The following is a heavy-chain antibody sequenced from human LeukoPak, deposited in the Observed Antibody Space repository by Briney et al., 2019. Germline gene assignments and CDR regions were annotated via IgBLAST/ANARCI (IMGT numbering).Heavy chain of an antibody. Sequence: SETLSLTCTLSGGSISSYYWSWIRQPPGKGLEWIGYIYYSGSTNYNPSLKSRVTISVDTSKNQFSLKLSSVTAADTAVYYCASSLYSYGSYYFDYWGQGTLVTVSS. J-gene: IGHJ4*02. CDR2: IYYSGST. CDR3: ASSLYSYGSYYFDY. CDR1: GGSISSYY. V-gene: IGHV4-59*01. D-gene: IGHD5-18*01.